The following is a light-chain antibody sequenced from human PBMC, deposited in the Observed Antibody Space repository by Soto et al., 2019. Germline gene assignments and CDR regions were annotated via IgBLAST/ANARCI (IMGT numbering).Light chain of an antibody. Sequence: QSVLTQPPSASGTPGQRVTISCSGSSSNIGSNTVNWYQQLPGTAPTLLIYYNNQRPSGVPVRFSGSKSGTSASLAISGLQSEDEAHYYCAAWDDSLYGWVFGGGTKVTVL. J-gene: IGLJ3*02. V-gene: IGLV1-44*01. CDR2: YNN. CDR1: SSNIGSNT. CDR3: AAWDDSLYGWV.